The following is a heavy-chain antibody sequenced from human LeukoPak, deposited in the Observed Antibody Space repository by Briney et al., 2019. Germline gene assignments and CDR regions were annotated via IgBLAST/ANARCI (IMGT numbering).Heavy chain of an antibody. CDR1: GYTLTELS. Sequence: ASVKVSCTVSGYTLTELSMHWVRQAPGKGLEWMGGFDPEDGETIYAQKFQGRVTITEDTSTDTAYMELSSLRSEDTAVYYCATGLYYSNLYWGQGTLVTVSS. CDR3: ATGLYYSNLY. CDR2: FDPEDGET. J-gene: IGHJ4*02. V-gene: IGHV1-24*01. D-gene: IGHD3-22*01.